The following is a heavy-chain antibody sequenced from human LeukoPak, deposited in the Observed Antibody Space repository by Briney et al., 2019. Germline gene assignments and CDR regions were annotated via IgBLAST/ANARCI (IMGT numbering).Heavy chain of an antibody. D-gene: IGHD3-22*01. CDR3: ARDEGDPDRSAYYKT. J-gene: IGHJ3*01. Sequence: PSETLSLTCSVSGVSLTTHYWSCLRQTPGKGLECIGYIYSTGDANYDPSLKRRGTMSLDTSRNQLSMKLTSVTAADTAIYYCARDEGDPDRSAYYKTWGQGIMVTVSS. CDR2: IYSTGDA. V-gene: IGHV4-59*11. CDR1: GVSLTTHY.